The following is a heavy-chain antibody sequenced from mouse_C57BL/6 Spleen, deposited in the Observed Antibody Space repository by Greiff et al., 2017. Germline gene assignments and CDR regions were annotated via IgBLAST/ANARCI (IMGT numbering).Heavy chain of an antibody. CDR1: GYSFTGYY. D-gene: IGHD1-1*01. J-gene: IGHJ2*01. V-gene: IGHV1-42*01. Sequence: EVQLQESGPELVKPGASVKISCKASGYSFTGYYMNWVKQSPEKSLEWIGEINPSTGGTTYNQKFKAKATLTVDKSSSTAYMQLKSLTSEDSAVYYCARGVSITTVAGGDYWGQGTTLTVSS. CDR3: ARGVSITTVAGGDY. CDR2: INPSTGGT.